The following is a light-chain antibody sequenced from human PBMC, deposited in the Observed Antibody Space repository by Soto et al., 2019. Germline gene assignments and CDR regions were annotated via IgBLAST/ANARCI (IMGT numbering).Light chain of an antibody. CDR2: GAS. V-gene: IGKV3-15*01. Sequence: IVLTQSPATLSVSPGERAILSCRASQNVSSYLAWYQQKPGQAPRLLIYGASSRATGIPARFSGSGSGTEFTLTISSLQSEDFAVYYCQQYNNWPPWTFGQGTKVDIK. CDR3: QQYNNWPPWT. CDR1: QNVSSY. J-gene: IGKJ1*01.